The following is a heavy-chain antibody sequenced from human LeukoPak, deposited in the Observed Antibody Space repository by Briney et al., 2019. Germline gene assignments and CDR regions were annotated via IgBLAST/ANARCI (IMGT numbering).Heavy chain of an antibody. CDR2: ISSSSSYI. CDR3: ARDMDTEAHYYYMDV. Sequence: GGSLRLSCAASGFTFSSSSMNWVRQAPGKGLEWVSSISSSSSYIYSADSVKGRFTISRDNAKNSLDLQINSLGAEDTAVYYCARDMDTEAHYYYMDVWGKGTTVTVSS. V-gene: IGHV3-21*01. D-gene: IGHD5-18*01. J-gene: IGHJ6*03. CDR1: GFTFSSSS.